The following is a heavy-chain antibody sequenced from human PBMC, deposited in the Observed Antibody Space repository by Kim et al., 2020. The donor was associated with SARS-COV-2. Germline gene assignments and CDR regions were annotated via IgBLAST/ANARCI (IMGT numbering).Heavy chain of an antibody. D-gene: IGHD2-15*01. V-gene: IGHV4-59*01. Sequence: SETLSLTCSVSGGSISTYYWSWIRQPPGKGLEWIGYIYYSGSTNYNPSLKSRVTISVDTSKNQFSLKLTSVTAADTAVYYCARGDSAASIVVFWGQGTLVTVSS. CDR3: ARGDSAASIVVF. CDR1: GGSISTYY. CDR2: IYYSGST. J-gene: IGHJ4*02.